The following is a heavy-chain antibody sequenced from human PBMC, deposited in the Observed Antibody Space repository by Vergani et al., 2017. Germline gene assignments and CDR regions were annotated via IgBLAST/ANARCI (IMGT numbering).Heavy chain of an antibody. J-gene: IGHJ4*02. CDR2: IRSKNDGGTA. CDR1: GITFKNAW. D-gene: IGHD4-11*01. V-gene: IGHV3-15*01. CDR3: YTDYHDY. Sequence: EVQVVESGGGLIKPGGSLRLSCVVCGITFKNAWINWVRQAPGKGREWIGRIRSKNDGGTADYAAPLKGRFTISRDDSKDSAFLLVNNLKTEDTAVYFCYTDYHDYWGQGTLVTVSS.